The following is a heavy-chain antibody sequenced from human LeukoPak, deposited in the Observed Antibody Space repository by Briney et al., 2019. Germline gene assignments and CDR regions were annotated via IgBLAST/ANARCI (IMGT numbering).Heavy chain of an antibody. D-gene: IGHD2-21*01. Sequence: PGGSLRLSCAASGFTFNIYAMSWVRQAPGKGLEWVASIGDPASINYADSVKGRFTTSRDDSKSRVFLQMSSLRADDTAAYYCAKDRHNGNSIWDAFDTWGQGTMVTVSS. CDR1: GFTFNIYA. CDR2: IGDPASI. V-gene: IGHV3-23*01. CDR3: AKDRHNGNSIWDAFDT. J-gene: IGHJ3*02.